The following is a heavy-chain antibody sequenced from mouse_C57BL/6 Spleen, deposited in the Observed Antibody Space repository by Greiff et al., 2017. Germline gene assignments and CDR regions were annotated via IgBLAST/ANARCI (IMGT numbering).Heavy chain of an antibody. CDR3: AGLTTVVATGTNFDY. CDR1: GYTFTSYW. CDR2: IYPSDSET. V-gene: IGHV1-61*01. Sequence: QVQLQQSGAELVRPGSSVKLSCKASGYTFTSYWMDWVKQRPGQGLEWIGNIYPSDSETHYNQKFKDKATLTVDKSSSTAYMQLSSLTSEDSAVYCCAGLTTVVATGTNFDYWGQGTTLTVSS. J-gene: IGHJ2*01. D-gene: IGHD1-1*01.